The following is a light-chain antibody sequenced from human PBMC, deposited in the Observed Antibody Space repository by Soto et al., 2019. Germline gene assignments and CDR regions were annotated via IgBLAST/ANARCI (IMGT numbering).Light chain of an antibody. CDR1: SSDVGGYKY. V-gene: IGLV2-14*01. Sequence: QSVVTQPASVSGSPGQSITISCTGTSSDVGGYKYVSWYQQHPAKAPKLMIYEVSNRPSGVSNRFSGSKSGNTASLTISGLQNEDEADYYCSSYTSSGTVVFGGGTKLTVL. CDR2: EVS. J-gene: IGLJ2*01. CDR3: SSYTSSGTVV.